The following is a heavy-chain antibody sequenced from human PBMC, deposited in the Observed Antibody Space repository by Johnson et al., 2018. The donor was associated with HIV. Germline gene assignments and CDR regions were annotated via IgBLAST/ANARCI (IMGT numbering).Heavy chain of an antibody. Sequence: VQLVESGGGLVKPGGSLRLSCAASGFTFSDYFIDWVRQAPGRGLEWLGRARNEANSYTIEYAASVRGRFSISRALSKNSVFLQMNSLKTEDTAVYYCARGYGVYATSFDVWGQGTVVAVSS. V-gene: IGHV3-72*01. CDR1: GFTFSDYF. J-gene: IGHJ3*01. CDR3: ARGYGVYATSFDV. CDR2: ARNEANSYTI. D-gene: IGHD5/OR15-5a*01.